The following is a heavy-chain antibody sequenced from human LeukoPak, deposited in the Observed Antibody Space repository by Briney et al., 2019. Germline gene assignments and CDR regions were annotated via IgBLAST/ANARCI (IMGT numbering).Heavy chain of an antibody. CDR1: GFTFSSYE. D-gene: IGHD6-6*01. V-gene: IGHV3-48*03. Sequence: PGGSLRLSCAASGFTFSSYEMNWVRQAPGKGLEWVSYISSSGSTIYYADSVKGRFTISRDNAKNSLYLQMNSLRAEDTAVYYCAREGQAYSSSTLGYWGQGILVTVSS. J-gene: IGHJ4*02. CDR3: AREGQAYSSSTLGY. CDR2: ISSSGSTI.